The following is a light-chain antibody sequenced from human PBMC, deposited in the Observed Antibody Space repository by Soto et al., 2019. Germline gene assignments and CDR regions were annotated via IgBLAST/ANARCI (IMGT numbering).Light chain of an antibody. V-gene: IGLV2-8*01. J-gene: IGLJ2*01. Sequence: QSALTQPPSASGSPGQSVTISCTGTSSDVGGYKYVSWYQQHPDKAPKLLIYEVSKRPSGVPDRFSGSKSGNRASLTVSGLQADDEADYYCSSYAGTNFVVFGGGTKLT. CDR2: EVS. CDR1: SSDVGGYKY. CDR3: SSYAGTNFVV.